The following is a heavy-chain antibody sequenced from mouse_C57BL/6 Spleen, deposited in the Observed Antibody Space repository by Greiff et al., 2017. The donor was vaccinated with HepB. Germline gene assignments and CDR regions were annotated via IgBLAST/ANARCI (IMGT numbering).Heavy chain of an antibody. CDR1: GFTFSDYG. V-gene: IGHV5-17*01. D-gene: IGHD1-1*01. CDR2: ISSGSSTI. Sequence: EVMLVESGGGLVKPGGSLKLSCAASGFTFSDYGMHWVRQAPEKGLEWVAYISSGSSTIYYADTVKGRFTISRDNAKNTLFLQMTSLRSEDTAMYYCARPPNYYGSSYVYFDYWGQGTTLTVSS. J-gene: IGHJ2*01. CDR3: ARPPNYYGSSYVYFDY.